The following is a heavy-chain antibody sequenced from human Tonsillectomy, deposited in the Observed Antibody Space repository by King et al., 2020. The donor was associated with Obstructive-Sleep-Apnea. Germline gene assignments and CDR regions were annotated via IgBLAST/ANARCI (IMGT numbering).Heavy chain of an antibody. Sequence: QLVQSGAEVKKPGASVKVSCKASGYTFNSYGINWVRQAPGQGLEWVGWISAYNSNTNYAQKLQGRVTMTTDTSTSIAYMELRSLRSDDTAVYYCARVLREGYSSSWYPYYYGMDVWGQGTTVTVSS. V-gene: IGHV1-18*04. D-gene: IGHD6-13*01. CDR1: GYTFNSYG. CDR3: ARVLREGYSSSWYPYYYGMDV. CDR2: ISAYNSNT. J-gene: IGHJ6*02.